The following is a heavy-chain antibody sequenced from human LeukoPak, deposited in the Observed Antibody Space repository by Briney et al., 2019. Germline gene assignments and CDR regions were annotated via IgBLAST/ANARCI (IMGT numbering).Heavy chain of an antibody. CDR2: IWYDGSNK. J-gene: IGHJ4*02. CDR3: ARDTGYGSGSPDY. CDR1: GFTLSSYG. D-gene: IGHD3-10*01. Sequence: GGSLRLSCAASGFTLSSYGMHWVRQAPGKGLEWVAVIWYDGSNKYYADSVKGRFTISRDNSKNTLYLQMNSLRAEDTAVYYCARDTGYGSGSPDYWGQGTLVTVSS. V-gene: IGHV3-33*01.